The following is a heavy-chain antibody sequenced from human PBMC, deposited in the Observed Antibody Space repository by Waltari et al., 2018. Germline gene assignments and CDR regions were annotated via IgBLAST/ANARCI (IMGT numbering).Heavy chain of an antibody. J-gene: IGHJ3*02. CDR2: IYFAGSI. V-gene: IGHV4-39*07. Sequence: QLQLRESGPGLLKPSETLSLTCSVSGDSIGSGYYYWGWIRQATGKGLEWIGSIYFAGSIYYNPSLKSRLTISLDTPTTQFSLRRSSVTAADTAVYYWAREVGGSSWSTTPRGDAFDIWGQGTMVTVSS. CDR3: AREVGGSSWSTTPRGDAFDI. CDR1: GDSIGSGYYY. D-gene: IGHD6-13*01.